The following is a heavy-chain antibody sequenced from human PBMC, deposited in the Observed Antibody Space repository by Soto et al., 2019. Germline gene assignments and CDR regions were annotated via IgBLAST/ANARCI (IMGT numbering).Heavy chain of an antibody. CDR3: ARLYCSSVSCYNDY. D-gene: IGHD2-2*01. CDR2: IYQSGKT. Sequence: SETLSLSCGVSGFPVSYGYYWGWIRQPPGKGLEWLGSIYQSGKTYYNPSLKSRLTLSMDTSKNEFSVRLRSVTAADTAVYFCARLYCSSVSCYNDYWCPGVQVTVSS. V-gene: IGHV4-38-2*01. CDR1: GFPVSYGYY. J-gene: IGHJ4*02.